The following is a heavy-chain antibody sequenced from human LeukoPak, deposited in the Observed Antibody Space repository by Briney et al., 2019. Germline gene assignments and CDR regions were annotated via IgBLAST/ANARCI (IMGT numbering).Heavy chain of an antibody. CDR3: AKARASPVSFRDAFDI. CDR1: GFTFSSYG. CDR2: IRYDGSNK. V-gene: IGHV3-30*02. Sequence: AGGSLRLSCAASGFTFSSYGMHWVRQAPGKGLEWVAFIRYDGSNKYYADSVKGRFTISRDNSKNTLYLQMNSLRAEDTAVYYCAKARASPVSFRDAFDIWGQGTMVTVSS. J-gene: IGHJ3*02. D-gene: IGHD2-15*01.